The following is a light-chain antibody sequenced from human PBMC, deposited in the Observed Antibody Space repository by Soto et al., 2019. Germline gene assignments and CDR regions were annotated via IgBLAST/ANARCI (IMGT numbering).Light chain of an antibody. CDR3: QQYNDYQYT. CDR1: QSITTW. CDR2: KAT. V-gene: IGKV1-5*03. Sequence: DIQMTQSPSTLSASVGDRFTITCRASQSITTWLSWYQQKPGKAPKLLIYKATNLQSGVPSRFSGSGSGTEFSLTISSLQPEDFATYYCQQYNDYQYTFGQGTKLEIK. J-gene: IGKJ2*01.